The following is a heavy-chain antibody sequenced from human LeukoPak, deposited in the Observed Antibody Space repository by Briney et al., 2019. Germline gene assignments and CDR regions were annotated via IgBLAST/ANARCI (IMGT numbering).Heavy chain of an antibody. D-gene: IGHD3-3*01. CDR3: ARDYEGGYYIDY. CDR1: GFTFSSYA. Sequence: GGSLRLSCAASGFTFSSYAMSWVRQAPGKGLEWVSAISGSGGSTYYADSVKGRFTISRDNSKNTLYLQMNSLRAEDTAVYYCARDYEGGYYIDYWGQGTLVTVSS. J-gene: IGHJ4*02. V-gene: IGHV3-23*01. CDR2: ISGSGGST.